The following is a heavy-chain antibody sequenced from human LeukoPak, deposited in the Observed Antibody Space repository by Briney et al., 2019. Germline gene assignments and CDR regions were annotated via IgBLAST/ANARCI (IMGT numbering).Heavy chain of an antibody. J-gene: IGHJ4*02. D-gene: IGHD6-13*01. Sequence: PSETLSLTCAVYGGSFSGYYWSWIRQPPGKGLEWIGEINHSGSTNYNPSLKSRVTISVDTSKNQFSLKLSSVTAADTAVYYCARGPTAAGSFLNYWGQGTLVTVSS. V-gene: IGHV4-34*01. CDR3: ARGPTAAGSFLNY. CDR1: GGSFSGYY. CDR2: INHSGST.